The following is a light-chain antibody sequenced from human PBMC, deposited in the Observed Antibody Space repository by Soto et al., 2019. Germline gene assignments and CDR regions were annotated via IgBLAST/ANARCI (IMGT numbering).Light chain of an antibody. CDR2: SND. CDR3: AAWDDSLTGVE. Sequence: QSVLTQPPSASGTPGQRVTISCSGSTSNIGRNSVHWYQHLPGTAPKLLIYSNDQRPSGVPDRFSGSKSGTSASLAISGLQSEDEADYYCAAWDDSLTGVEFGGGTKLTVL. V-gene: IGLV1-44*01. CDR1: TSNIGRNS. J-gene: IGLJ2*01.